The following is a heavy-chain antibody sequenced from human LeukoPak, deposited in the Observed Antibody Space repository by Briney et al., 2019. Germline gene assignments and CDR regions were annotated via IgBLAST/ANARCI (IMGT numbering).Heavy chain of an antibody. CDR2: IYHSGST. Sequence: SETLSLTCAVSGGSISSSNWWSWVRQPPWKGLEWIGEIYHSGSTNYNPSLKSRVTISVDKSKNQFSLKLSSVTAADTAVYYCARRYYYDSSGYLGFDYWGQGTLVTVSS. D-gene: IGHD3-22*01. J-gene: IGHJ4*02. CDR3: ARRYYYDSSGYLGFDY. CDR1: GGSISSSNW. V-gene: IGHV4-4*02.